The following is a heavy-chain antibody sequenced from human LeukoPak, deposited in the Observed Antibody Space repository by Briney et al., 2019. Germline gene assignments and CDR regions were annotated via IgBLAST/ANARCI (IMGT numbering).Heavy chain of an antibody. CDR3: TRRGFDL. Sequence: GESLKISCKSSGYSFSNYWIGWVRQLPGKGLEWMGIIYPRASDTRYSPSLQGHVVISVDKSINTAYLQLSSLKVSDSAMYFCTRRGFDLWGQGTQVAVSS. J-gene: IGHJ4*02. CDR2: IYPRASDT. CDR1: GYSFSNYW. V-gene: IGHV5-51*01.